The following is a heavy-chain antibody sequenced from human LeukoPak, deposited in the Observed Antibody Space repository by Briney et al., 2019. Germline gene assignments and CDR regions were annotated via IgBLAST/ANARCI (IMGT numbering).Heavy chain of an antibody. J-gene: IGHJ4*02. D-gene: IGHD5-18*01. V-gene: IGHV3-30*18. Sequence: GGSLRLSCAASGFTFSSYGMHWVRQAPGKGLEWVAVISYDGSNKYYADSVKGRFTISRDNSKNTLYLQMNSLRAEDTAVYYCAKEAYTDTAMVLGYYFDYWGQGTLVTVSS. CDR3: AKEAYTDTAMVLGYYFDY. CDR2: ISYDGSNK. CDR1: GFTFSSYG.